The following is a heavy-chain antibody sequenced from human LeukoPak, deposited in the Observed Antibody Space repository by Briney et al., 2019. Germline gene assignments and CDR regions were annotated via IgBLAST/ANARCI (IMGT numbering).Heavy chain of an antibody. Sequence: GGSLRLSCAASGLTFSSYWMHWVRQAPGKGLEWVAVIPYDGSNKYYADSVKGRFTISRDNSKNTLYLQMNSLRAEDTAVYYCARDPLLWGQGTLVTVSS. CDR2: IPYDGSNK. J-gene: IGHJ4*02. CDR3: ARDPLL. V-gene: IGHV3-30-3*01. CDR1: GLTFSSYW.